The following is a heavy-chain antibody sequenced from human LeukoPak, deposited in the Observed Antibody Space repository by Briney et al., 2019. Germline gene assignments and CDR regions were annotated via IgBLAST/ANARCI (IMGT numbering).Heavy chain of an antibody. CDR3: VREAATDYYDSSGYYRQTEVFDA. D-gene: IGHD3-22*01. CDR1: GGSFSGYY. V-gene: IGHV4-59*01. CDR2: VYYSGST. Sequence: SETLSLTCAVYGGSFSGYYWSWIRQPPGKGLEWIGYVYYSGSTNYNPSLKSRVTISVDTSKNQFSLKLRSVTAADTAVYYCVREAATDYYDSSGYYRQTEVFDAWGQGTMVTVSS. J-gene: IGHJ3*01.